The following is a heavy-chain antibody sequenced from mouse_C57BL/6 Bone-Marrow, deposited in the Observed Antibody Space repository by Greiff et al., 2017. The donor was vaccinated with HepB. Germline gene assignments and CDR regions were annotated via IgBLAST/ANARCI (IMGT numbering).Heavy chain of an antibody. J-gene: IGHJ2*01. CDR3: TPYYYGRA. CDR1: GFNIKDDY. Sequence: VQLQQSGAELVRPGASVKLSCTASGFNIKDDYMHWVKQRPEQGLEWIGWIDPENGDTEYASKFQGKATITADTSSNTAYLQLSSLTSEDTAVYYCTPYYYGRAWGQGTTLTVSS. CDR2: IDPENGDT. D-gene: IGHD1-1*01. V-gene: IGHV14-4*01.